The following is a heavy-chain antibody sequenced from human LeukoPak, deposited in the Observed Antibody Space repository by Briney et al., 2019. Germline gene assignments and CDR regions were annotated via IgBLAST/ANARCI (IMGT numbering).Heavy chain of an antibody. D-gene: IGHD1-7*01. J-gene: IGHJ4*02. Sequence: GGSPRLSCAASGLTFSSYDMIWVRQAPGKGLEWVSAISGSGDYTFYADSVKGRFTISRDKSKNTLYLQMNSLRAEDTAVYFCATKTSDFDYWGQGTLVTVSS. CDR3: ATKTSDFDY. V-gene: IGHV3-23*01. CDR2: ISGSGDYT. CDR1: GLTFSSYD.